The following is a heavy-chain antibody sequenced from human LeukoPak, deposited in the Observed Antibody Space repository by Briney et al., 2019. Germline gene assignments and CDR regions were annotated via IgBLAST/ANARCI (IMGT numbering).Heavy chain of an antibody. D-gene: IGHD3-22*01. Sequence: PGGSLRLSCAASGFTFSSYDMHWVRQNAERGLEWISAIGVGGDTYYPDSVKGRFTISRENAKYSLYLQMNSLRPGDTAVYYCARGSSGYYEFDYWGQGILVIVSS. CDR2: IGVGGDT. J-gene: IGHJ4*02. CDR1: GFTFSSYD. V-gene: IGHV3-13*01. CDR3: ARGSSGYYEFDY.